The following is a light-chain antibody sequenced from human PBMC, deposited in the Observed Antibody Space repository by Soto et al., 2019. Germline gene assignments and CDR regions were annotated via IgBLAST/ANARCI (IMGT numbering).Light chain of an antibody. J-gene: IGKJ4*01. CDR1: QNVNHW. CDR3: QHRNDWPLT. CDR2: NAA. Sequence: EIVLTQSPTTLSLSPGERATLSCRASQNVNHWLAWYQQKPGQAPRLIIYNAAIRATGTPARFSGTGSGTAFTLTISSLEPEDSAVYYCQHRNDWPLTFGGGTKVEIK. V-gene: IGKV3-11*01.